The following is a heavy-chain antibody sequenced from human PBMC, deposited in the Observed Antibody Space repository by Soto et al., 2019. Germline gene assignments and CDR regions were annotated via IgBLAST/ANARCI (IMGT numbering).Heavy chain of an antibody. D-gene: IGHD5-12*01. Sequence: SETLSLTCAVYGGSFSGYYWSWIRQPPGKGLEWIGEINHSGSTNYNPSLKSRVTISVDTSKNQFSLKLSSVTAADTAVYYCARAIGKATGKNDAFDIWGQGTMVTVSS. J-gene: IGHJ3*02. V-gene: IGHV4-34*01. CDR2: INHSGST. CDR1: GGSFSGYY. CDR3: ARAIGKATGKNDAFDI.